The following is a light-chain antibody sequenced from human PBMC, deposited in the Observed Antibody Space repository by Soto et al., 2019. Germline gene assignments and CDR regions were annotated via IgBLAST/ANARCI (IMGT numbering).Light chain of an antibody. CDR3: NSYTSSNTRV. V-gene: IGLV2-14*01. Sequence: QSVLTQPASVSGSPGQSITISCTGTSSDVGGYSRVSWYQHHPGKAPKLMIYEVSDRPAGVSNRFSGSKSGNTASLTISGRQAEDEADYYGNSYTSSNTRVFGTGTKLTV. J-gene: IGLJ1*01. CDR2: EVS. CDR1: SSDVGGYSR.